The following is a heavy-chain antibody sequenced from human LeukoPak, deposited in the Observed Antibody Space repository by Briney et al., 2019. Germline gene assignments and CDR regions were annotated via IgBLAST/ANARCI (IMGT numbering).Heavy chain of an antibody. V-gene: IGHV3-23*01. D-gene: IGHD3-16*01. CDR2: ISGSGGST. J-gene: IGHJ4*02. CDR3: AKGGYDYVWGTFDY. CDR1: GFTFSSYA. Sequence: GGPLRLSCAASGFTFSSYAMSWVRQAPGKGLEWVSGISGSGGSTYYADSVKGRFTISRDNSKNTLYLQVNSLRAEDTAVYYCAKGGYDYVWGTFDYGGQGTLVTVSS.